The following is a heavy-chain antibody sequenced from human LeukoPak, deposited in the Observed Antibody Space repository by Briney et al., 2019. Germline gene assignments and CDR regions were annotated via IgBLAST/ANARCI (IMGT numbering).Heavy chain of an antibody. Sequence: SETLSLTCTVSGDSINDHYWSWIRQPPGEGLEWVGYMYSSVSTHYNPSLKSRVTISIATSKSQFSLKLASVTPADTGVYYCARQTCRGATCYRVDQYYYMDVWGKGTTVTVSS. D-gene: IGHD2-15*01. CDR1: GDSINDHY. J-gene: IGHJ6*03. CDR3: ARQTCRGATCYRVDQYYYMDV. V-gene: IGHV4-4*09. CDR2: MYSSVST.